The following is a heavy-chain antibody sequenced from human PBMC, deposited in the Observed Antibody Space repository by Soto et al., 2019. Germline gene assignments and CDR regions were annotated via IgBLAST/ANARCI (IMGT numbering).Heavy chain of an antibody. CDR2: IYPGDSDT. V-gene: IGHV5-51*01. D-gene: IGHD3-10*01. Sequence: GESLKISCKGSGYSFTSYWIGWVRQMPGKGLEWMGIIYPGDSDTRYSPSFQGQVTISADKSISTAYLQWSSLKASDTAMYYCARRTRVYYGSGSYYYYYMDVWGKGTTVTVSS. CDR1: GYSFTSYW. CDR3: ARRTRVYYGSGSYYYYYMDV. J-gene: IGHJ6*03.